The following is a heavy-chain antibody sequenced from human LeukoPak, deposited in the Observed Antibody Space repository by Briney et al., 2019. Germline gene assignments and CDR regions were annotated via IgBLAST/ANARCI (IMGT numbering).Heavy chain of an antibody. D-gene: IGHD6-19*01. CDR2: ISASGDST. Sequence: GGSLRLSCAASGFSLSSYAMNWVRQAPGKGLEWVSTISASGDSTFYADSVKGRSTISRDNPKNTLHLQVDSLRAEDTAIYYCAKEVVGTGKAFAYWGPGTLVTVSS. CDR1: GFSLSSYA. V-gene: IGHV3-23*01. J-gene: IGHJ4*02. CDR3: AKEVVGTGKAFAY.